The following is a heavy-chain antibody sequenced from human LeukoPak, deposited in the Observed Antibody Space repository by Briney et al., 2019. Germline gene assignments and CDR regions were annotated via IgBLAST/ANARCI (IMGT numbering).Heavy chain of an antibody. D-gene: IGHD5-12*01. Sequence: GGSLRLSCAASGFTFSSYAMRWVRQAPGKGLEYVSAISSNGGSTYYANSVKGRFTISRDNAKNSLYLQMNSLRAEDTAVYYCARGKLAYWGQGTLVTVSS. J-gene: IGHJ4*02. CDR2: ISSNGGST. CDR3: ARGKLAY. V-gene: IGHV3-64*01. CDR1: GFTFSSYA.